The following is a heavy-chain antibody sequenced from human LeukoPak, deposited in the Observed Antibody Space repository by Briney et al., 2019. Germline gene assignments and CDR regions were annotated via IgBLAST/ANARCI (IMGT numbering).Heavy chain of an antibody. J-gene: IGHJ4*02. V-gene: IGHV5-51*01. CDR2: IYPGDSDT. Sequence: GESLKISCKGSGYSFTSYWIGWVRQMPGKGLEWMGIIYPGDSDTRYSPSFQGQVTISADKSISTAYLQWSSLKASDTAMYYRASSSSSWYEYFDYWGQGTLVTVSS. D-gene: IGHD6-13*01. CDR3: ASSSSSWYEYFDY. CDR1: GYSFTSYW.